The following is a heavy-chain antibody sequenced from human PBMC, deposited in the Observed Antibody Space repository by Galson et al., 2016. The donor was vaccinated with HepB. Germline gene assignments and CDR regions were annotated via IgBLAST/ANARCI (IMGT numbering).Heavy chain of an antibody. V-gene: IGHV1-2*02. D-gene: IGHD2-8*02. CDR2: INPKSGGT. Sequence: SVKVSCKASGCNLIDYYIHWVRQAPGQGLEWMGWINPKSGGTNYTQKFQGRVTMTTDASISTVYMELTSLRSDDAAVYYCARDRRFRSTGLYSDWFVPWGQGTLVIVSS. J-gene: IGHJ5*02. CDR1: GCNLIDYY. CDR3: ARDRRFRSTGLYSDWFVP.